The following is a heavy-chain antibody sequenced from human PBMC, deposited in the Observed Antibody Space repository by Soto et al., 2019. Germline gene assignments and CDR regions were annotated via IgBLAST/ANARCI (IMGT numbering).Heavy chain of an antibody. Sequence: EVQLVESGGGLVQPGGSLRLSCAASGFTFSSYSMNWVRQAPGKGLEWVSYISSATTTIYYADSVKGRFTISRDNAKNSLYLQMNSLRADDTAVYYCARGIAAAGPKLGYWGQGTLVTVSS. CDR1: GFTFSSYS. V-gene: IGHV3-48*01. J-gene: IGHJ4*02. CDR3: ARGIAAAGPKLGY. D-gene: IGHD6-13*01. CDR2: ISSATTTI.